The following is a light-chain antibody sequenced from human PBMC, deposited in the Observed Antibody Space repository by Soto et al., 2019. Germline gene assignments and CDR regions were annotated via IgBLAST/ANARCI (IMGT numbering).Light chain of an antibody. J-gene: IGLJ1*01. Sequence: QSALTQPASVSGSPGQSITISCTGTSSDVGGYNYVSWYQHHPGKAPELMIFEVSNRPSGVSHRFSGSKSGNTASLTSSGLQTEDEGDYYCSSYTSSSTRVFGTGTKVTVL. CDR2: EVS. CDR1: SSDVGGYNY. V-gene: IGLV2-14*01. CDR3: SSYTSSSTRV.